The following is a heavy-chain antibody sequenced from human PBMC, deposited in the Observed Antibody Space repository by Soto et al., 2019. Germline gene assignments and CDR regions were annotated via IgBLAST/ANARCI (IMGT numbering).Heavy chain of an antibody. CDR3: ARRNYDYIWGSYRYTAQDYYYYMDV. J-gene: IGHJ6*03. V-gene: IGHV1-46*03. CDR1: GYTFTSYY. CDR2: INPSGGST. D-gene: IGHD3-16*02. Sequence: GASVKVSCKASGYTFTSYYMHWVRQAPGQGLEWMGIINPSGGSTSYAQKFQGRVTMTRDTSTSTVYMELSSLRSEDTAVYYCARRNYDYIWGSYRYTAQDYYYYMDVWGKGTTVTVSS.